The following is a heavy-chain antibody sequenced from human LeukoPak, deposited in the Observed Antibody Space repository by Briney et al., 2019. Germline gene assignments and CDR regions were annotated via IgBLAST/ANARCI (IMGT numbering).Heavy chain of an antibody. CDR2: ISSSSSTI. Sequence: GGSLRLSCAASGFTFSSYSMTWVRQAPGKGLEWISYISSSSSTIYYADSVKGRFTISRDNSKNTLYLQMNSLRAEDTAVYYCAATYYYDSSGYYFDYWGQGTLVTVSS. CDR3: AATYYYDSSGYYFDY. D-gene: IGHD3-22*01. CDR1: GFTFSSYS. J-gene: IGHJ4*02. V-gene: IGHV3-48*01.